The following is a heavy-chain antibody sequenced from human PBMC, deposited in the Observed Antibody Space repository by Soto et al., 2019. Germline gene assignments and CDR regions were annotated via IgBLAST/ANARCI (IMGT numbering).Heavy chain of an antibody. J-gene: IGHJ5*02. CDR3: AHVSEIGWVATTPLNWFDP. V-gene: IGHV2-5*02. CDR1: GFSLSTSGVG. Sequence: SGPTLVKPTQTLTLTCTFSGFSLSTSGVGVGWIRQPPGKALEWLALIYWDDDKRYSPSLKSRLTITKDTSKNQVVLTMTNMDPVDTATYYCAHVSEIGWVATTPLNWFDPWGQGTLVTVSS. D-gene: IGHD5-12*01. CDR2: IYWDDDK.